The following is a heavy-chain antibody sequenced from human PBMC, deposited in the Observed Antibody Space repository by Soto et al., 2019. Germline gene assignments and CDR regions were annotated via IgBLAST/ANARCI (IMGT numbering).Heavy chain of an antibody. CDR1: GFTVSSNY. V-gene: IGHV3-66*01. J-gene: IGHJ3*02. CDR3: ARDLDYYGSGSPRRGEALDI. D-gene: IGHD3-10*01. CDR2: IYSGGST. Sequence: EVQLVESGGGLVQPGGSLRLSCAASGFTVSSNYMSWVRQAPGKGLEWVSVIYSGGSTYYADSVKGRFTISRDNSKNTLYLQMNSLRAEDTAVYYCARDLDYYGSGSPRRGEALDILGQGTMVTVSS.